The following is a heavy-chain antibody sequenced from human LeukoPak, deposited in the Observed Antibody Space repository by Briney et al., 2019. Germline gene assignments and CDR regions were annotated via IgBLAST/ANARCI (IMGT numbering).Heavy chain of an antibody. CDR2: ISGSGGST. V-gene: IGHV3-23*01. J-gene: IGHJ6*03. Sequence: PGGSLRLSCAASGFTFSSYAMSWVRQAPGKGLEWVSAISGSGGSTYYADSVKGRFTISRDNSKNTLYLQMNSLRAEDTAVYYCARAYCGGDCYSNYMDVWGKGTTVTVSS. D-gene: IGHD2-21*02. CDR3: ARAYCGGDCYSNYMDV. CDR1: GFTFSSYA.